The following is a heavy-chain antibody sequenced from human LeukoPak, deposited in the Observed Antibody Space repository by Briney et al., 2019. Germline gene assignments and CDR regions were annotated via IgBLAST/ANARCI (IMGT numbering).Heavy chain of an antibody. J-gene: IGHJ5*02. CDR2: ISYGGGTI. CDR3: VRPYCDRTGCFLGGFDP. CDR1: GFTFSSYG. Sequence: GGSLRLSCAASGFTFSSYGMHWVRQAPGKGREWGAVISYGGGTIYYADSVKGRFTISRDDSTNTLNLQMSSLRVEDTAVYYCVRPYCDRTGCFLGGFDPWGQGTLVTVSS. D-gene: IGHD2/OR15-2a*01. V-gene: IGHV3-30*03.